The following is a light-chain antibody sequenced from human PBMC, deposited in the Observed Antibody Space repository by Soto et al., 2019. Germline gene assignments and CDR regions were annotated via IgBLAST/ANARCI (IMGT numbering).Light chain of an antibody. J-gene: IGLJ1*01. Sequence: QAVVTQPASVSGSPGQSITISCTGTSSDVGAFNYVSWYLQYPGKAPKLMIYEVGNRPSGVSNRFSGSKSGNTASLTISGLQAEDEADYYCCSYASGSIYVFGTGTQLTVL. V-gene: IGLV2-14*01. CDR1: SSDVGAFNY. CDR3: CSYASGSIYV. CDR2: EVG.